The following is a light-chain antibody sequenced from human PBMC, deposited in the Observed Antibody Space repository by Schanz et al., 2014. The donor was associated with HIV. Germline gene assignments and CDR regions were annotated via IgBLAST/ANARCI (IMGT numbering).Light chain of an antibody. CDR3: GTWDSSLSAVV. CDR2: AGN. V-gene: IGLV1-44*01. Sequence: QSVLTQPPSASGTPGQRVTISCSGSSSNIGINTVNWYQHLPGTAPKLLIYAGNQRASGVPDRLSGSGSGTSAILGITGLQTGDEADYYCGTWDSSLSAVVFGGGTKLTVL. J-gene: IGLJ2*01. CDR1: SSNIGINT.